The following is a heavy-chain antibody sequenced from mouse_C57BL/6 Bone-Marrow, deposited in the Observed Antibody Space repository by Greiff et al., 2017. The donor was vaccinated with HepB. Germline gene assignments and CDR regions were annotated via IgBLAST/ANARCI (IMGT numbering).Heavy chain of an antibody. J-gene: IGHJ1*03. CDR2: IWTGGGT. CDR3: ARLLLRCTGYFDV. V-gene: IGHV2-9-1*01. CDR1: GFSLTSYA. D-gene: IGHD1-1*01. Sequence: VQLQQSGPGLVAPSQSLSITCTVSGFSLTSYAISWVRQPPGKGLEWLGVIWTGGGTNYNSALKSRLSISKDNTKSQVFLKMNSLQTDDTARYYCARLLLRCTGYFDVWGTGTTVTVSS.